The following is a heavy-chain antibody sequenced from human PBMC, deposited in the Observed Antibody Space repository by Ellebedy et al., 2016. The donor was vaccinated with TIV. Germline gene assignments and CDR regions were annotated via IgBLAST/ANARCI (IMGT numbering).Heavy chain of an antibody. D-gene: IGHD6-6*01. V-gene: IGHV3-53*01. CDR2: IYSGGST. J-gene: IGHJ4*02. CDR1: GFTVSSNY. Sequence: GESLKISCAASGFTVSSNYMSWVRQAPGKGLEWVSVIYSGGSTYYADSVEGRFTISRDNAKNSLYLHMSSLRVEDTAVYYCVRDGVFATSSSGRPLDYWGQGTLVTVSS. CDR3: VRDGVFATSSSGRPLDY.